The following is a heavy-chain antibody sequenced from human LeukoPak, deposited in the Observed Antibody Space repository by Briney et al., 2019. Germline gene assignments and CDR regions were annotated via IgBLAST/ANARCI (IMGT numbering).Heavy chain of an antibody. Sequence: ASVKVSCKVSGYTLTELSMHWVRQAPGKGLEWMGGFDPEDSETIYAQKFQGRVTMTEDTSTDTAYMELSSLRSEDTAVYYCATVLSGSYLGGSYFDYWGQGTLVTVSS. CDR3: ATVLSGSYLGGSYFDY. V-gene: IGHV1-24*01. J-gene: IGHJ4*02. CDR1: GYTLTELS. D-gene: IGHD1-26*01. CDR2: FDPEDSET.